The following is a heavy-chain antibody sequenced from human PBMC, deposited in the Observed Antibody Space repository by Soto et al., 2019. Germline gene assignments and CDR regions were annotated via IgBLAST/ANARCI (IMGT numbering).Heavy chain of an antibody. J-gene: IGHJ4*02. V-gene: IGHV3-74*01. CDR2: INSDGTRI. D-gene: IGHD1-7*01. CDR3: ARAGDWNYVQDF. Sequence: PGGSLRLSCAASGFTFTDYRIHWVRQAPGKGLVWVARINSDGTRINYADSVKGRFTISRDNAKNTVFLQMNSLRDEDSAVYFCARAGDWNYVQDFWGQGXLVTVS. CDR1: GFTFTDYR.